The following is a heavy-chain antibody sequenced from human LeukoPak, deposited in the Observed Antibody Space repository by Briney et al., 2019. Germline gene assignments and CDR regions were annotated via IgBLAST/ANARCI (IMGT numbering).Heavy chain of an antibody. CDR2: ISYDGSNK. Sequence: PGGPLRLSCAASGFTFSSYGMHWVRQAPGKGLEWVAVISYDGSNKYYADSVKGRFTISKDNAKNTVYLQMNSLRAEDTAVYYCVSFYETYWGQGTLVTVSS. V-gene: IGHV3-30*03. J-gene: IGHJ4*02. CDR3: VSFYETY. CDR1: GFTFSSYG. D-gene: IGHD2/OR15-2a*01.